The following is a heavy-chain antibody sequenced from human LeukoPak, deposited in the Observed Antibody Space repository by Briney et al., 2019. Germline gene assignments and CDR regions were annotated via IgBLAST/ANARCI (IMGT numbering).Heavy chain of an antibody. CDR1: GFTFSSYS. J-gene: IGHJ4*02. D-gene: IGHD3-22*01. V-gene: IGHV3-48*01. Sequence: GGSLRLSCAASGFTFSSYSMHWVRQTPGKGLEWISYINPRSTTIYYADSVKGRFTISRDNAKNSLFLQMNSLRVEDTAVYYCAREPWDSIGYYGVDYWGQGTLVTVSS. CDR3: AREPWDSIGYYGVDY. CDR2: INPRSTTI.